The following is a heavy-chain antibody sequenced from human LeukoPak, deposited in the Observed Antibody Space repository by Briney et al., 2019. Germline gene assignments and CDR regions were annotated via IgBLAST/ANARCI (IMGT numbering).Heavy chain of an antibody. CDR2: ITWNSDDM. CDR3: TKVTDWRTGFDY. D-gene: IGHD3-9*01. Sequence: HPGGSLRLSCAASGFTFDGYGMYWVRQAPGKGLEWVSGITWNSDDMAYADSVKGRFTISRDNAKNCLYLQMNSLRVEDTALYYCTKVTDWRTGFDYWGRGTLVTVSS. CDR1: GFTFDGYG. V-gene: IGHV3-9*01. J-gene: IGHJ4*02.